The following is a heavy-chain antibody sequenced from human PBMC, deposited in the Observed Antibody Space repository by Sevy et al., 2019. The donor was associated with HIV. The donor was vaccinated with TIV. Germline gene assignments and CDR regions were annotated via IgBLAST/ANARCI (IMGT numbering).Heavy chain of an antibody. CDR2: IYIDGRTT. J-gene: IGHJ6*02. Sequence: GGSLRLSCAASGFTFSDYWMHWVRQGPDKGLAWVSRIYIDGRTTNYADSVKGRFTISRDNAKNTLYLQMNSLRAEDTAVYYCTRVRPSPGGIDYYYGMDVWDQGTAVTVSS. V-gene: IGHV3-74*01. CDR3: TRVRPSPGGIDYYYGMDV. D-gene: IGHD3-16*01. CDR1: GFTFSDYW.